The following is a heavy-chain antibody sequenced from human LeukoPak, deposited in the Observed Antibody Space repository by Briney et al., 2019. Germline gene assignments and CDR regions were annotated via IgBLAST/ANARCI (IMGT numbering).Heavy chain of an antibody. CDR3: ARGTGDSSGTIDY. J-gene: IGHJ4*02. CDR1: GYTFTGYY. V-gene: IGHV1-2*02. Sequence: ASVKVSCKASGYTFTGYYMHWVRQAPGQGLEWMGWINPNSGGTNYAQKFQGRVTMTRDTSISTAYMELSRLRSDDTAVYYCARGTGDSSGTIDYWGQGTLVTVSS. D-gene: IGHD3-22*01. CDR2: INPNSGGT.